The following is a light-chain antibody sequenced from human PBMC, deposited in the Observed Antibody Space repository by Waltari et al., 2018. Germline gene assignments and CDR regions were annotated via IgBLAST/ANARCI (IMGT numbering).Light chain of an antibody. J-gene: IGKJ4*01. V-gene: IGKV3-11*01. CDR2: DTS. CDR1: QSVEMY. Sequence: EIVLTQSPATLSLSPGERATLSCRASQSVEMYLAWYQQRPGQAPRLLLYDTSNRATDIPARFSGSGSETGFSLTIRGLEPEDFAVFYCQQRRNWPLPFGGGTKVEIK. CDR3: QQRRNWPLP.